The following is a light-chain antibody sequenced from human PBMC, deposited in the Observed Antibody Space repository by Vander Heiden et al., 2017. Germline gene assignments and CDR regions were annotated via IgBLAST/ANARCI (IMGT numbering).Light chain of an antibody. V-gene: IGLV2-18*02. Sequence: SALTQPPSVSGSPGQSVTISCTRTSSDVVSYIRVAWYQQPPGTAPKLLIYEVSNRPSGVPDRFSGSKSGNTASLTISGLQAVDEADYYCSSFTGSSTPIVFGTGTRVTVL. CDR2: EVS. J-gene: IGLJ1*01. CDR3: SSFTGSSTPIV. CDR1: SSDVVSYIR.